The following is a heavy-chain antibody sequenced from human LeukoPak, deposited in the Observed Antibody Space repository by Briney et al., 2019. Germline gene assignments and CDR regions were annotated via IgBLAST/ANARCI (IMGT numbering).Heavy chain of an antibody. CDR2: IIPIFGTA. Sequence: SVTVSCKASGGTFSSYAISWVRQAPGQGLEWMGGIIPIFGTANYAQKFQGRVTITADKSTSTAYMELSSLRSEDTAVYYCARDHDYEGWFDPWGQGTLVTVSS. V-gene: IGHV1-69*06. CDR1: GGTFSSYA. J-gene: IGHJ5*02. D-gene: IGHD4-17*01. CDR3: ARDHDYEGWFDP.